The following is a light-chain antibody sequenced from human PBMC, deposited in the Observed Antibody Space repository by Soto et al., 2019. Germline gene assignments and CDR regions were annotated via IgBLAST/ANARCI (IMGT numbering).Light chain of an antibody. J-gene: IGLJ2*01. CDR3: SSYAGSNNFVV. CDR2: EVS. CDR1: SSDVGGYKY. Sequence: QSALTQPPSASGSPGQSVTISCTGTSSDVGGYKYVSWYQQHPGKAPKLMIYEVSKRPSGVPDRFSGSKSGNTASLTVSGLQAEYEADYYCSSYAGSNNFVVFGGGTKLTVL. V-gene: IGLV2-8*01.